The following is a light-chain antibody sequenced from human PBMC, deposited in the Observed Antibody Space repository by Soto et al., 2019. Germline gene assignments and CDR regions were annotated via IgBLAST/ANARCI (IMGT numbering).Light chain of an antibody. CDR1: TGAVTSSHY. CDR3: LLSYSGTSWV. Sequence: QTVGTQEPSLTVSPGGTVTLTCGSTTGAVTSSHYPYWFQQKPGQAPRTLIYDTSNKHSWTPARFSGSLLGGKAALTLAGAQTDDEADYYCLLSYSGTSWVFGGGTKLTVL. CDR2: DTS. V-gene: IGLV7-46*01. J-gene: IGLJ3*02.